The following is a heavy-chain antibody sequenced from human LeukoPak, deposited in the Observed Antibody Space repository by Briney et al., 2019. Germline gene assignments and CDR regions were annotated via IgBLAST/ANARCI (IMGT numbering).Heavy chain of an antibody. D-gene: IGHD1-26*01. J-gene: IGHJ6*02. Sequence: GGSLRLSCAASGFTFSSYWMSWVRQAPGKGLEWVANIKQDGSEKYYVDSVKGRLTISRDNAKNSLYLQMNSLRAEDTAVYYCARYSGSYRYYYYGMDVWGQGTTVTVSS. V-gene: IGHV3-7*01. CDR2: IKQDGSEK. CDR1: GFTFSSYW. CDR3: ARYSGSYRYYYYGMDV.